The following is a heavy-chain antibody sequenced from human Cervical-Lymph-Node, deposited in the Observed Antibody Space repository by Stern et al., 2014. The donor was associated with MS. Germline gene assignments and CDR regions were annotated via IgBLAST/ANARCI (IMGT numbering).Heavy chain of an antibody. D-gene: IGHD3-22*01. CDR1: GYTFTSYG. Sequence: QVQLVQSGTEVKKPGASVKVSCKASGYTFTSYGISWVRQASGQGLEWMGWISLYDGNKNYALRLQGRFAMATDTSSNTVFMELRSLSSEDTAVYFCARWDTSGYTYWGQGTLVTVPS. CDR2: ISLYDGNK. J-gene: IGHJ4*02. CDR3: ARWDTSGYTY. V-gene: IGHV1-18*01.